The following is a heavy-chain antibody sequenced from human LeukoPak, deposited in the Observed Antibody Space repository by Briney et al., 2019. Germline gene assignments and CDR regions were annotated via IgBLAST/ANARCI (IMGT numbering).Heavy chain of an antibody. CDR2: IYYSGST. CDR1: GGSISSYY. Sequence: SETLSLTCTVSGGSISSYYWSWIRQTPGKGLEWIGYIYYSGSTNYNPSLKSRVTISVDTSKNQFSLKLSSVTAADTAVYYCARHRLGGDGYFDYWGQGTLVTVSS. J-gene: IGHJ4*02. V-gene: IGHV4-59*08. CDR3: ARHRLGGDGYFDY. D-gene: IGHD3-16*01.